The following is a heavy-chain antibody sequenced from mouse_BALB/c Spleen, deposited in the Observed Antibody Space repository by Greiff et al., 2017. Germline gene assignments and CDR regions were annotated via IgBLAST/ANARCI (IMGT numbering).Heavy chain of an antibody. CDR1: GFSLTSYG. V-gene: IGHV2-6-7*01. D-gene: IGHD2-1*01. Sequence: QVQLKESGPGLVAPSQSLSITCTVSGFSLTSYGVHWVRQPPGKGLEWLGMIWGDGSTDYNSALKSRLSISKDNSKSQVFLKMNSLQTDDTARYYCARAPYGNYGMDYWGQGTSVTVSS. CDR2: IWGDGST. J-gene: IGHJ4*01. CDR3: ARAPYGNYGMDY.